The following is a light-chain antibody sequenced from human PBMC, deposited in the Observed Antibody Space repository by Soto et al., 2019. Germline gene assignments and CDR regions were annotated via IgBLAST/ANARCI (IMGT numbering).Light chain of an antibody. V-gene: IGKV3D-7*01. J-gene: IGKJ1*01. CDR1: QSVRSSF. CDR2: RAS. Sequence: EIVLTQSPGTLSLSPGERATLSCRASQSVRSSFLAWYQQRPGQAPRLLIYRASTRATGVPARFSGSGSGTEFTLTISSLQSDDFAVYSCLQYHNLWAFGQGTKVDIK. CDR3: LQYHNLWA.